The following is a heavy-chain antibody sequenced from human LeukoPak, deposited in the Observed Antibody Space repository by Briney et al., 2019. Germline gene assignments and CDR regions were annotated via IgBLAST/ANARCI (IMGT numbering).Heavy chain of an antibody. D-gene: IGHD3-22*01. Sequence: ASVKVSCKASGYTFTSYYMHWLRQAPGQGLEWMGWINPNSGGTNYAQKFQGRVTMTRDTSISTAYMELSRLRSDDTAVHYCARGPIYYYDSRGAFDIWGQGTMVTVSS. V-gene: IGHV1-2*02. CDR2: INPNSGGT. CDR1: GYTFTSYY. CDR3: ARGPIYYYDSRGAFDI. J-gene: IGHJ3*02.